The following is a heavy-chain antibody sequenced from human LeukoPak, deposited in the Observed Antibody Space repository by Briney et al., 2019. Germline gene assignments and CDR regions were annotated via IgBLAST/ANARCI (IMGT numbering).Heavy chain of an antibody. Sequence: PVRSLRLSCAASGFTFSDYGMHWVRQAPGKGLEWVAVIWYDGSNKYYADSVKGRFTISRDNSKNTVYLQMNSLGAEDTAVYYCARGYSANSGSFDYWGQGILVTVSS. J-gene: IGHJ4*02. CDR3: ARGYSANSGSFDY. V-gene: IGHV3-33*01. D-gene: IGHD4/OR15-4a*01. CDR1: GFTFSDYG. CDR2: IWYDGSNK.